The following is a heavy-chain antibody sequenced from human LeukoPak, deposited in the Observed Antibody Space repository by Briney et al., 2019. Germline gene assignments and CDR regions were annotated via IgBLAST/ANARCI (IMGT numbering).Heavy chain of an antibody. CDR2: IWYDGRTK. V-gene: IGHV3-33*01. Sequence: GTSLRLSCAASGFTLVSSGMHWVRQAPGKGLEWVALIWYDGRTKFYADSVKGRFTISRENSKNTLYLQMNSLRAEDTAVYYCARTTVTSPFDYWGQGTLVTVSS. CDR1: GFTLVSSG. J-gene: IGHJ4*02. D-gene: IGHD4-17*01. CDR3: ARTTVTSPFDY.